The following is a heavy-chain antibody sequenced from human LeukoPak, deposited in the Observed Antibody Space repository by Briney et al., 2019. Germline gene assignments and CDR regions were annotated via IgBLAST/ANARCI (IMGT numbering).Heavy chain of an antibody. D-gene: IGHD2-2*03. CDR1: GYSISSGYY. V-gene: IGHV4-38-2*01. Sequence: SETLSLTCAVSGYSISSGYYWGWIRQPPGKGLEWIGSIYHSGSTYYNPSLKSRVTISVDTSKNQFSLKLSSVTAADTAVYYCARVGYRSSTSCYAGALDYWGQGTLVTVSS. CDR2: IYHSGST. J-gene: IGHJ4*02. CDR3: ARVGYRSSTSCYAGALDY.